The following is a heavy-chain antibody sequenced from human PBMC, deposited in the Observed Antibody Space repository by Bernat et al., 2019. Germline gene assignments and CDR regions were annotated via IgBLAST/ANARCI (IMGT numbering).Heavy chain of an antibody. Sequence: EVQLVESGGGLVQPGGSLRLSCAASGFTFSSYEMNWVRQAPGKGLEWVSYISSSGSTIYYADSVKGRFTISRDNAKNSLYLQMNSLRAEDTAVYYCARKGGSSWDRDRFDYWGQGTLVTVSS. CDR2: ISSSGSTI. D-gene: IGHD6-13*01. J-gene: IGHJ4*02. CDR3: ARKGGSSWDRDRFDY. CDR1: GFTFSSYE. V-gene: IGHV3-48*03.